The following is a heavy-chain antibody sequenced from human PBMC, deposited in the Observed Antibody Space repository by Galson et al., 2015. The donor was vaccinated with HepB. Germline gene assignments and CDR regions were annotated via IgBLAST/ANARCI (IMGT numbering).Heavy chain of an antibody. V-gene: IGHV4-39*07. CDR1: GGSISTNNNY. CDR2: IYYRGST. CDR3: VNDSVAWYSSSWY. J-gene: IGHJ4*02. Sequence: SETLSLTCTVSGGSISTNNNYWGWIRQPPGKGLEWIGSIYYRGSTYHNPSLKSRVTISVDTSTNQFSLKLYSVTAADTAVYYCVNDSVAWYSSSWYWGQGTLVTVSS. D-gene: IGHD6-13*01.